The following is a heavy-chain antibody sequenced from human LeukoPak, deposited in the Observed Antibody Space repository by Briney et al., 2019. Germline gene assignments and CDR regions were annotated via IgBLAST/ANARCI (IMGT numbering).Heavy chain of an antibody. Sequence: GASVKVSCKASGGTFSSYAISWVRQAPGQGLEWMGWISAYNGNTNYAQKLQGRVTMTTDTSTSTAYMELRSLRSDDTAVYYCARDQGLYYDILTGYSSDAFDIWGQGTMVTVSS. V-gene: IGHV1-18*01. CDR3: ARDQGLYYDILTGYSSDAFDI. CDR2: ISAYNGNT. J-gene: IGHJ3*02. CDR1: GGTFSSYA. D-gene: IGHD3-9*01.